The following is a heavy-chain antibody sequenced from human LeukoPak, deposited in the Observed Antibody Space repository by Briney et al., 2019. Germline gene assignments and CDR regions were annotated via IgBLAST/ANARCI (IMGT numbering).Heavy chain of an antibody. CDR2: MWYAEENK. CDR3: ARDHYYDSSFDY. J-gene: IGHJ4*02. V-gene: IGHV3-33*01. D-gene: IGHD3-22*01. CDR1: GFIFSSFG. Sequence: GGSLRLSCAASGFIFSSFGMHWVRQAPGKGLEWVAVMWYAEENKYYADSVKGRFTISRDNSKNTLYLQMNSLRAEDTAVFYCARDHYYDSSFDYWGQGTLVTVSS.